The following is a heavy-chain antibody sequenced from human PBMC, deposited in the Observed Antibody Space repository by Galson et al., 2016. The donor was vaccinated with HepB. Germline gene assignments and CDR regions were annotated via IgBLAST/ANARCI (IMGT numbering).Heavy chain of an antibody. D-gene: IGHD1-26*01. CDR3: ARDAMGRGSGSYSAFDY. V-gene: IGHV3-30*04. Sequence: SLRLSCAASGFSFNTYSMHWVRQAPGKGLEWVAAITSAGDKQYYTDSVRGRFTISRDNSNNMMYLQMNSLRPEDTSVYYCARDAMGRGSGSYSAFDYWGQGTLVAV. J-gene: IGHJ4*02. CDR1: GFSFNTYS. CDR2: ITSAGDKQ.